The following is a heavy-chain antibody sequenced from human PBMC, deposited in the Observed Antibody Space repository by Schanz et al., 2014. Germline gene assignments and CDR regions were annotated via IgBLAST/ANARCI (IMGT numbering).Heavy chain of an antibody. Sequence: VQLVESGGGVVQPGRSLRLSCAASGFTFSTHAMHWVRQAPGKGLEWVALVSSDGNNDYYTDSVKGRFTISRDNSKTTIPVHMNSLRAKDAAVYDYAKQHVVRGVSYLNWFDSWGQGTLVTVSS. D-gene: IGHD3-10*01. CDR3: AKQHVVRGVSYLNWFDS. V-gene: IGHV3-30*18. CDR2: VSSDGNND. CDR1: GFTFSTHA. J-gene: IGHJ5*01.